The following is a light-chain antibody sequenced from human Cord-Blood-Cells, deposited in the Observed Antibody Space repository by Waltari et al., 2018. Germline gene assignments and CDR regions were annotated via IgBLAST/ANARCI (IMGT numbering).Light chain of an antibody. CDR1: SSDVGGYNY. J-gene: IGLJ2*01. V-gene: IGLV2-11*01. CDR2: DVS. CDR3: CSYAGSYTWV. Sequence: QSALTQARSVSGSPGQSVTISCTGTSSDVGGYNYVSWYQQHPGKAPKLMIYDVSKRPSGGPDRFSGSKSGNTASLTISGLQAEDEADYYCCSYAGSYTWVFGGGTKLTVL.